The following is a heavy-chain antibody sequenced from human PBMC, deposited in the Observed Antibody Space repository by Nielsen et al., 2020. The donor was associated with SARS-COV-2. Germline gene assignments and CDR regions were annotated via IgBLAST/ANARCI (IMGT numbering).Heavy chain of an antibody. J-gene: IGHJ6*01. CDR1: GFTFDDYA. CDR2: ISWNSGSI. V-gene: IGHV3-9*01. Sequence: SLKISCAASGFTFDDYAMHWVRQAPGKGLEWVSGISWNSGSIGYADSVKGRFTISRDNSKNTLDLQMNSLHQGPIGLPPGTLLQEHLWG. CDR3: TLLQEHL.